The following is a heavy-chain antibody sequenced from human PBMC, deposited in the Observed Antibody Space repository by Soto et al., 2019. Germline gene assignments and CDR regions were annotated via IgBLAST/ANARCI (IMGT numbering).Heavy chain of an antibody. V-gene: IGHV1-69*06. CDR1: GGTFSSYA. CDR2: IIPIFGTA. J-gene: IGHJ4*02. D-gene: IGHD3-3*01. Sequence: SVKVSCKASGGTFSSYAINWVLQAPGQGLEWMGGIIPIFGTANYAQKFQGRVTITADKSTSTAYMELSSLRSEDTAVYYCARQYDFWNGMIDYWGQGTLVTVSS. CDR3: ARQYDFWNGMIDY.